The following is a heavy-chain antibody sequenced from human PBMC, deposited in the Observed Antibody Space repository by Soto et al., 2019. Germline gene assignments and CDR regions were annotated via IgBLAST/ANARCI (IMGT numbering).Heavy chain of an antibody. CDR2: IKSKTDGGTA. CDR3: STDRGHMYDFDY. Sequence: EVQLVESGGGLVKPGGSLRLSCAASGFTFGNAWMNWFRQTPGKGLEWVGRIKSKTDGGTADYAAPVKGRFTIPRDDSKNALYLQMNSLKTEDTAVYYCSTDRGHMYDFDYWGQGTLVPVSS. D-gene: IGHD5-18*01. J-gene: IGHJ4*02. CDR1: GFTFGNAW. V-gene: IGHV3-15*01.